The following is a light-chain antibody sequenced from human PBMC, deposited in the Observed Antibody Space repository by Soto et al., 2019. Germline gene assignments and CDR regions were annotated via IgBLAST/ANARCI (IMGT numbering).Light chain of an antibody. V-gene: IGLV1-47*01. CDR2: RNN. Sequence: QSVLTQPPSASWTPGQRVTISCSGSSSNIGSNYVYWYQQLPGTAPKLLIYRNNQRPSGVPDRFSGSKSGTSASLAISGLRSEDEADYYCAAWDDSLSGRGVFGGGTKLTVL. J-gene: IGLJ2*01. CDR3: AAWDDSLSGRGV. CDR1: SSNIGSNY.